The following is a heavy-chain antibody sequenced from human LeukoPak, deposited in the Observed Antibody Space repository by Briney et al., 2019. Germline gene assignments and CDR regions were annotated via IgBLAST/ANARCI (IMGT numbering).Heavy chain of an antibody. CDR2: ISSSGSTI. V-gene: IGHV3-48*04. D-gene: IGHD2-15*01. CDR1: GFTFSSYS. CDR3: ARVNCSGGSCFFDY. Sequence: PGGSLRLSCVASGFTFSSYSMNWVRQAPGKGLEWVSYISSSGSTIYYADSVKGRFTISRDNAKNSLYLQMNSLRAEDTAVYYCARVNCSGGSCFFDYWGQGTLVTVSS. J-gene: IGHJ4*02.